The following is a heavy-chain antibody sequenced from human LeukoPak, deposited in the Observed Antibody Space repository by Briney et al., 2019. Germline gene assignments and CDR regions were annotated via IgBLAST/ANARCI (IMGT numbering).Heavy chain of an antibody. V-gene: IGHV1-24*01. CDR1: GYTLTELS. J-gene: IGHJ4*02. D-gene: IGHD1-26*01. CDR2: FDPEDGET. CDR3: ARGSFSGGSYYLAYY. Sequence: ASVKVSCKVSGYTLTELSMHWVRQAPGKGLEWMGGFDPEDGETIYAQKFQGRVTMTRNTSISTAYMELSSLRSEDTAVYYCARGSFSGGSYYLAYYWGQGTLVAVSS.